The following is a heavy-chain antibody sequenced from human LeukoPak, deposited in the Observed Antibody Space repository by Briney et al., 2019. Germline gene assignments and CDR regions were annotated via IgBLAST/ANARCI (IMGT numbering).Heavy chain of an antibody. CDR2: INAGNGNT. V-gene: IGHV1-3*01. J-gene: IGHJ3*02. CDR3: ARVGTWDYYDSSGYSDAFDI. CDR1: GYTFTSYA. D-gene: IGHD3-22*01. Sequence: ASVKVSSKASGYTFTSYAMHWVRQAPGQRLEWMGWINAGNGNTKYSQKFQGRVTITRDTSASTAYMELSSLRSEDTAVYYCARVGTWDYYDSSGYSDAFDIWGQGTMVTVSS.